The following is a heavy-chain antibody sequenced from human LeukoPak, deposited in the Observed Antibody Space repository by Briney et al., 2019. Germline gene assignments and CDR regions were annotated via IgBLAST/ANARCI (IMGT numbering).Heavy chain of an antibody. Sequence: GGSLRLSCAASGITVSNNYMSWVRQAPGKGLEWVSVIYPGGSTFYADSVKGRFTISRDNAKNTLYLQMNSLRAEDTAVYYCASGTSGWWYFDYWGQGTLVTVSS. D-gene: IGHD1-1*01. CDR1: GITVSNNY. CDR2: IYPGGST. J-gene: IGHJ4*02. CDR3: ASGTSGWWYFDY. V-gene: IGHV3-53*01.